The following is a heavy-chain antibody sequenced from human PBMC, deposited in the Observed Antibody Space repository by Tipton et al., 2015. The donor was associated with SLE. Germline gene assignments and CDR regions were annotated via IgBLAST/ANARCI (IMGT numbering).Heavy chain of an antibody. V-gene: IGHV4-61*02. D-gene: IGHD1-14*01. CDR1: GASISSGRYF. CDR3: ARYPGD. J-gene: IGHJ4*02. CDR2: IHTSGNT. Sequence: TLSLTCTVSGASISSGRYFWVWIRQSAGEGLEWLGRIHTSGNTHYNPSLSSRLTISVDTSRNQFSLRLTSVTAADTALYYCARYPGDRGRGSLVTVSS.